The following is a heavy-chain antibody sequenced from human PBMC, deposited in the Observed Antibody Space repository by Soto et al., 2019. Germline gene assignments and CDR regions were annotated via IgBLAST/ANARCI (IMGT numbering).Heavy chain of an antibody. CDR3: ARVYYDSSGYYWSAFDI. V-gene: IGHV1-2*04. Sequence: ASVKVSCTASGYTFTGYYMHWVRQAPGQGLEWMGWINPNSGGTNYAQKFQGWVTMTRDTSISTAYMELSRLRSDDTAVYYCARVYYDSSGYYWSAFDIWGQGTMVTVSS. D-gene: IGHD3-22*01. CDR1: GYTFTGYY. CDR2: INPNSGGT. J-gene: IGHJ3*02.